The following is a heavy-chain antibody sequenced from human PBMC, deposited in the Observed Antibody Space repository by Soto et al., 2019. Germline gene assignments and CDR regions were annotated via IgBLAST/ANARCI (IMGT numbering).Heavy chain of an antibody. Sequence: ASVKVSCKASGYTFTSYDINWVRQATGQGLEWMGWMNPNSGNTGYAQKFQGRVTMTRNTSISTAYMELSSLRSEDTAVYYCASPARVWFGVFPPADYGMDVWGQGTTVTVSS. CDR1: GYTFTSYD. V-gene: IGHV1-8*01. D-gene: IGHD3-10*01. CDR3: ASPARVWFGVFPPADYGMDV. J-gene: IGHJ6*02. CDR2: MNPNSGNT.